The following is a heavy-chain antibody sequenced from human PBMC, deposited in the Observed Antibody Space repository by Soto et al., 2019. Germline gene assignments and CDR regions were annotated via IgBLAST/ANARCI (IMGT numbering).Heavy chain of an antibody. V-gene: IGHV3-23*01. CDR2: ISGSGGST. CDR1: GFTFSSYA. CDR3: AKVNDFWSGYYTGRYFDY. J-gene: IGHJ4*02. D-gene: IGHD3-3*01. Sequence: ESGGGLVQPGGSLRLSCAASGFTFSSYAMSWVRQAPGKGLEWVSGISGSGGSTYYADSVKGRFTISRDSSKNTLYLQMNSLRSEDTAVYYCAKVNDFWSGYYTGRYFDYWGQGTLVTVSS.